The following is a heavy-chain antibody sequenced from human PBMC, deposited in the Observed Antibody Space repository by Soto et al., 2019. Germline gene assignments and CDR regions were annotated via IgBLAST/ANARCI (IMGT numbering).Heavy chain of an antibody. CDR2: ISYDGSNK. Sequence: QVPLVESGGGVVQPGRSLRLSCAASGFTFSSYAMHWVRQAPGKGLEWVAVISYDGSNKYYADSVKGRFTISRDNSKNTLYLQMNSLRAEDTAVYYCARDQGGFDYWGQGTLVTVSS. J-gene: IGHJ4*02. V-gene: IGHV3-30-3*01. CDR3: ARDQGGFDY. CDR1: GFTFSSYA.